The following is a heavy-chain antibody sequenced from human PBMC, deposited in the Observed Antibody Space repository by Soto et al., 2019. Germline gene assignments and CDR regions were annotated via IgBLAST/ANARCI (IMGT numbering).Heavy chain of an antibody. CDR2: IYHTGST. Sequence: PSETLSLTCTVSGDSISSYYWTWIRQPPGKGLEWIGYIYHTGSTNYNPSLKSRVTISVDTSKNQFSLKLSSVTAADTAVYYCARKGSGVPNIPVYYYYGMDVWGQGTTVTVSS. J-gene: IGHJ6*02. D-gene: IGHD3-10*01. CDR3: ARKGSGVPNIPVYYYYGMDV. CDR1: GDSISSYY. V-gene: IGHV4-59*12.